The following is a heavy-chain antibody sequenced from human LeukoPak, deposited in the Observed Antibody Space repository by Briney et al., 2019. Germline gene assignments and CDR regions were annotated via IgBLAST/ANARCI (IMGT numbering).Heavy chain of an antibody. J-gene: IGHJ4*02. CDR1: GGTFNSYA. V-gene: IGHV1-69*04. CDR3: ARDGTGYY. Sequence: SVKVSCKASGGTFNSYAISWVRQAPGQGLEWMGRIIPILGIANYAQKFRGRVTITADKSTSTAYMELSSLRSEDTAVYYCARDGTGYYWGQGTLVTVSS. D-gene: IGHD2-8*02. CDR2: IIPILGIA.